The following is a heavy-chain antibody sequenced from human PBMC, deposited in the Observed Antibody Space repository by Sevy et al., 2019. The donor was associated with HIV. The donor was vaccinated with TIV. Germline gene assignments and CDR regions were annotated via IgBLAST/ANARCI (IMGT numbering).Heavy chain of an antibody. D-gene: IGHD6-13*01. V-gene: IGHV3-21*01. CDR1: GFTFSSYS. J-gene: IGHJ4*02. Sequence: GGSLRLSCAASGFTFSSYSMNWVRQAPGKGLEWVSSISSSSSYIYYADSVKGRFTISRDNAKNSLYLQMNSLRAEDTAVYYCARGVAAAGGAYFDYWGEGTLVTFSS. CDR2: ISSSSSYI. CDR3: ARGVAAAGGAYFDY.